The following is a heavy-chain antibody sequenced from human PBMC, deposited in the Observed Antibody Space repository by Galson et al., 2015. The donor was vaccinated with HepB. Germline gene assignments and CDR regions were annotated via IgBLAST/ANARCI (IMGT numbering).Heavy chain of an antibody. J-gene: IGHJ5*02. V-gene: IGHV3-64D*06. Sequence: SLRLSCAASGFTFSSYAMNWVRQAPGKGLEHVSTIYSNGDTTYYAEPVKGRFTISRDNSKNMLSLQMSSLRPEDTAVYYCVKGTTGLAWGQGTLVTVPS. CDR3: VKGTTGLA. CDR1: GFTFSSYA. D-gene: IGHD1-14*01. CDR2: IYSNGDTT.